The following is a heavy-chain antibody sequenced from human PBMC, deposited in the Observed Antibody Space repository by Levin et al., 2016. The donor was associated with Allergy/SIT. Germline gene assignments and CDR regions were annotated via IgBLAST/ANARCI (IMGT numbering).Heavy chain of an antibody. CDR1: GYSFSTNW. D-gene: IGHD3-3*01. V-gene: IGHV5-51*01. CDR3: VTSPRGFDFWRGYYGGVGYLES. CDR2: IYPGDSDT. Sequence: KVSCKGSGYSFSTNWIGWVRQMPGKGLEWMGTIYPGDSDTRYNPSFEGQVTISADASIRTAYLQWNNLMASDTAMYYCVTSPRGFDFWRGYYGGVGYLESWGQGTLVSVSS. J-gene: IGHJ4*02.